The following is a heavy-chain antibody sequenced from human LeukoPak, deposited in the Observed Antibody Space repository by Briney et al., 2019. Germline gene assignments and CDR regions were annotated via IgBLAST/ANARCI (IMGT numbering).Heavy chain of an antibody. J-gene: IGHJ4*02. Sequence: GGSLRLSCAASGFTFSSYAMHWVRQAPGKGLEWVSVISGSGGSKYYADSVKGRFTISRDNSKNTLYLQMNSLRAEDTAVYYCAKDINYGSPFDYCGQGTRATVSS. CDR3: AKDINYGSPFDY. V-gene: IGHV3-23*01. CDR1: GFTFSSYA. CDR2: ISGSGGSK. D-gene: IGHD4-17*01.